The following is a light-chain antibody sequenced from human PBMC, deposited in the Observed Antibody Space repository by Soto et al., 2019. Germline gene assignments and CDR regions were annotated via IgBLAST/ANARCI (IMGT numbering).Light chain of an antibody. Sequence: EIVMTQPPPTLSVSPGERATLSCRASQSVSSNLAWYQQKPGQAPRLLIYGASTRATGIPARFSGSGSGTVFILAIRGLESEDFAVYYCQQYNNWPQAFGHGTKVDIK. V-gene: IGKV3-15*01. CDR3: QQYNNWPQA. CDR1: QSVSSN. J-gene: IGKJ1*01. CDR2: GAS.